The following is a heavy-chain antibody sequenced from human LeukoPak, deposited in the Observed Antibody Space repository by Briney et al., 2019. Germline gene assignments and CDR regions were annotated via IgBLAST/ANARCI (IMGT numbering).Heavy chain of an antibody. CDR2: IIPIFGTA. CDR3: ARRRYTIFGVVIPGDAFDI. D-gene: IGHD3-3*01. Sequence: SVKVSCNASGGTFSIYAISWVRQAPGQGLELMGGIIPIFGTANYAQKFQVRVRITADKSTSTAYMELSSMRSEDTAVYYCARRRYTIFGVVIPGDAFDIWGQGTMVTVSS. V-gene: IGHV1-69*06. CDR1: GGTFSIYA. J-gene: IGHJ3*02.